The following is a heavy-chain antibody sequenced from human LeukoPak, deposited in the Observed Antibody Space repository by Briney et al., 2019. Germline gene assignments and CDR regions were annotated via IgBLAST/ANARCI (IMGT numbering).Heavy chain of an antibody. D-gene: IGHD3-10*01. V-gene: IGHV1-69*06. CDR3: ARDLYFSGSPNPPGYYYYMDV. CDR2: IIPIFGTA. J-gene: IGHJ6*03. CDR1: GGTFSSYA. Sequence: ASVKVSCKASGGTFSSYAISWVRQAPGQGLEWMGGIIPIFGTANYAQKFQGRVTITADKSTSTAYMELSSLRSEDTAVYYCARDLYFSGSPNPPGYYYYMDVWGKGTTVTVSS.